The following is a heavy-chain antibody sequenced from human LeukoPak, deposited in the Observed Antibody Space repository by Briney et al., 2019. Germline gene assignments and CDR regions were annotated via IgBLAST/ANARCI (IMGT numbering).Heavy chain of an antibody. Sequence: PGGSLRLSCAASGFTFSSYAMSWVRQAPGKGLVWVSRINDDGSSRVYADFVKGRFTISRDNAKNTLYLEMNSLRAEDTAVYYCARISGSNANPDDHWGQGTLVTVSS. CDR2: INDDGSSR. D-gene: IGHD3-3*02. CDR3: ARISGSNANPDDH. J-gene: IGHJ4*02. V-gene: IGHV3-74*01. CDR1: GFTFSSYA.